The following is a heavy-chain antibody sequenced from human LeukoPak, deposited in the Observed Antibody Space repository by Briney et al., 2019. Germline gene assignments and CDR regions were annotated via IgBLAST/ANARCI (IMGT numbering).Heavy chain of an antibody. V-gene: IGHV3-23*01. CDR2: ISSSGGST. J-gene: IGHJ4*02. D-gene: IGHD5-12*01. Sequence: GGSLRLSCAASGFTFTHYAMSWVRQAPGKGLEWVSSISSSGGSTYYADSVKGRFTISRDNAKNTLYLQMNSLRAEDTAVYYCTRGYVGIDYWGQGTLVTVSS. CDR1: GFTFTHYA. CDR3: TRGYVGIDY.